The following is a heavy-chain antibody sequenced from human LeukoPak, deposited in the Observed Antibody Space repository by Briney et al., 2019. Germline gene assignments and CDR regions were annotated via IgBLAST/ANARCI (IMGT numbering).Heavy chain of an antibody. D-gene: IGHD4-11*01. J-gene: IGHJ3*02. CDR1: GFAFNTYS. Sequence: GGSLRLSCAASGFAFNTYSMNWVRQAPGKGLEWVSSITSSSTTIYYADPVKGRFTISRDNAKNSLYLQMNSLRDGDTAVYYCVRDAAYSAFNMWGQGTMVTVSS. V-gene: IGHV3-48*02. CDR2: ITSSSTTI. CDR3: VRDAAYSAFNM.